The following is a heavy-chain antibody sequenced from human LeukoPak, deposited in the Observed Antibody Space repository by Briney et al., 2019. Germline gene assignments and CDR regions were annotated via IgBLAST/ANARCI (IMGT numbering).Heavy chain of an antibody. CDR1: GFSLSTSGVG. CDR2: IYWNDDK. J-gene: IGHJ4*02. Sequence: SGPTLVNPTQTLTLTCTFSGFSLSTSGVGVGWIRQPPGKALEWLTLIYWNDDKRYSPSLKSRLTITKDTSKNQVVLTMTYMDPVDTATYYCAHSLKLYGSGPFDYWGQGTLVTVSS. CDR3: AHSLKLYGSGPFDY. D-gene: IGHD3-10*01. V-gene: IGHV2-5*01.